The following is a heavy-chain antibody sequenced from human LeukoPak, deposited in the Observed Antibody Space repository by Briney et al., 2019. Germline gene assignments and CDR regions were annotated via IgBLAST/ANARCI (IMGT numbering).Heavy chain of an antibody. CDR2: IVVGSGNT. D-gene: IGHD6-19*01. J-gene: IGHJ4*02. CDR3: AALSSGWRPFDY. Sequence: ASVKVSCKASGFTFTSSAVQWVRQARGLRLEWIGWIVVGSGNTNYAQKFQERVTITRDMSTSTAYMELSSLRSEDTAVYYCAALSSGWRPFDYWGQGTLVTVSS. V-gene: IGHV1-58*01. CDR1: GFTFTSSA.